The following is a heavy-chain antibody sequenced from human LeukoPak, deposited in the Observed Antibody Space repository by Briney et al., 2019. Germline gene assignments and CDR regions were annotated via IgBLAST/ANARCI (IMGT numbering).Heavy chain of an antibody. D-gene: IGHD5-18*01. J-gene: IGHJ4*02. CDR2: IYYSGST. CDR1: GGSISSSSYY. V-gene: IGHV4-39*07. CDR3: ARRGYSYGYPFDY. Sequence: SETLSLTCTVSGGSISSSSYYWGWIRQPPGKGLEWIGSIYYSGSTNYNPSLKSRVTISVDTSKNQFSLKLSSVTAADTAVYYCARRGYSYGYPFDYWGQGTLVTVSS.